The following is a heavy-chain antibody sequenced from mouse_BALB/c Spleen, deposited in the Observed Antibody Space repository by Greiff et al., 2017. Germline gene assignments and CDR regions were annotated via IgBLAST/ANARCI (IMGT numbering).Heavy chain of an antibody. D-gene: IGHD2-2*01. CDR2: ISYSGST. V-gene: IGHV3-2*02. Sequence: EVMLVESGPGLVKPSQSLSLTCTVTGYSITSDYAWNWIRQFPGNKLEWMGYISYSGSTSYNPYLKSRISITRDTSKNQFFLQLNSVTTEDTATYNCARPCYYAYDGYLDVWGAGTTVTVSS. CDR3: ARPCYYAYDGYLDV. CDR1: GYSITSDYA. J-gene: IGHJ1*01.